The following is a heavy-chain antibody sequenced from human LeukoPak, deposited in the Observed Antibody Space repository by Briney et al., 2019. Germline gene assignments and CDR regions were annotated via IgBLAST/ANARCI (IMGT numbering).Heavy chain of an antibody. Sequence: PSETLSLTCTVSGDSISSHYWRWLRQPPGKGLEWIGYIHTSGSTNYNPSLKSRVTISVDTSKNQLSLKLTSVTAADTAVYYCARQSSAAGTFWFDPWGQGTLVTVSS. D-gene: IGHD6-13*01. J-gene: IGHJ5*02. V-gene: IGHV4-4*09. CDR3: ARQSSAAGTFWFDP. CDR2: IHTSGST. CDR1: GDSISSHY.